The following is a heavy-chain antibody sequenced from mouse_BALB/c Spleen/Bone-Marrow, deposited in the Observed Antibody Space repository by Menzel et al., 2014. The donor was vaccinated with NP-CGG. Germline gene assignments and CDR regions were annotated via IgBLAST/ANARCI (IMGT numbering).Heavy chain of an antibody. D-gene: IGHD2-10*02. V-gene: IGHV7-1*02. CDR1: GFTFSDFY. Sequence: EVMLVESGGGLVQPGDSLRLSCATSGFTFSDFYMEWVRRPPGKRLEWIAASRNKAKYYTTEYSASVKGRFIVSRDTSQSVLYLHMNALRAEDTAIYYCARDVGYGNYFVYWGQGTLVTVSA. CDR2: SRNKAKYYTT. J-gene: IGHJ3*01. CDR3: ARDVGYGNYFVY.